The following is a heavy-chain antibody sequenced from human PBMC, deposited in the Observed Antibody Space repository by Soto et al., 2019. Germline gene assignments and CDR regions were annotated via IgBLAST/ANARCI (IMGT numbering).Heavy chain of an antibody. J-gene: IGHJ4*02. CDR3: VGSLQY. Sequence: EMQLVESGGGLVQPGGSLRLSCAASGFTFSDYHMEWVRQAPGKGLEWIGRARNDPRARTTQHAASVRGRFITSRDDSETSLYLQMNSLKTEDTAVYYWVGSLQYWGKGPLVTVSS. CDR2: ARNDPRARTT. D-gene: IGHD6-13*01. V-gene: IGHV3-72*01. CDR1: GFTFSDYH.